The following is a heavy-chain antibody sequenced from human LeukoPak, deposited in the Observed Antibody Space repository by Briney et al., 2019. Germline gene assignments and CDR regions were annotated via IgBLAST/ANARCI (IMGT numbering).Heavy chain of an antibody. CDR1: GFTFSSYW. J-gene: IGHJ6*03. Sequence: GGSLRLSCAASGFTFSSYWMHWVRQAPGKGLVWVSRINTDGSSTSYADSVKGRFTISRDNAKNTLYLQMNSLRAEDTAVYYCARGITGTAGYYYYMDVWGKGTTVTVSS. D-gene: IGHD1-20*01. V-gene: IGHV3-74*01. CDR2: INTDGSST. CDR3: ARGITGTAGYYYYMDV.